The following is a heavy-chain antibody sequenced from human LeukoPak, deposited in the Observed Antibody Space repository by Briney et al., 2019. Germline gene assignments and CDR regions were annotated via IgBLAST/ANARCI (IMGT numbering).Heavy chain of an antibody. CDR2: INHSGST. D-gene: IGHD6-6*01. CDR1: GGSISSYY. V-gene: IGHV4-34*01. J-gene: IGHJ6*03. Sequence: SETLSLTCTVSGGSISSYYWSWIRQPPGKGLEWIGEINHSGSTNYNPSLKSRVTISVDTSKNQFSLKLSSVTAADTAVYYCARPLSGSYPYMDAWGKGTTVTVSS. CDR3: ARPLSGSYPYMDA.